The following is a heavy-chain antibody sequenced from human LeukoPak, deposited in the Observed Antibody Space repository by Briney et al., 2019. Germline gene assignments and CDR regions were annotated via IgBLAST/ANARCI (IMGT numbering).Heavy chain of an antibody. Sequence: SAKVSCKASGGTFSSYAISWVRQAPGQGLEWMGRIIPILGIANYAQKLQGRVTITADKSTSTAYMELSSLRSEDTAVYYCARAPDCSGGSCYSYAFDIWGQGTMVTVSS. J-gene: IGHJ3*02. CDR2: IIPILGIA. D-gene: IGHD2-15*01. CDR3: ARAPDCSGGSCYSYAFDI. V-gene: IGHV1-69*04. CDR1: GGTFSSYA.